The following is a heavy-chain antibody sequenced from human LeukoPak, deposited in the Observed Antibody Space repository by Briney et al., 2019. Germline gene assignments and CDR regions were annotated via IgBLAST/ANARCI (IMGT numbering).Heavy chain of an antibody. Sequence: PSETLSLTCTVSGGSISSYYWSWIRQPPGKGLEWIGSIYYSGSTYYNPSLKSRVTISVDTSKNQFSLKLSSVTAADTAVYYCARPYSSGWSTSGWFDPWGQGTLVTVSS. CDR2: IYYSGST. J-gene: IGHJ5*02. D-gene: IGHD6-19*01. CDR1: GGSISSYY. V-gene: IGHV4-39*01. CDR3: ARPYSSGWSTSGWFDP.